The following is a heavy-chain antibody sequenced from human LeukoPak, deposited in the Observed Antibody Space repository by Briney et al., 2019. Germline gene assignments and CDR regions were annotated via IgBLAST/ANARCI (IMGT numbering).Heavy chain of an antibody. J-gene: IGHJ4*02. CDR3: ARDMVRGVTNFDY. CDR2: INPNSGGT. Sequence: ASVKVSCKASGYTFTGYYMHWVRQAPGQGLEWMGWINPNSGGTNYAQKFQGRVTMTRDTSISTAYMELSRLRSDDTAVYYCARDMVRGVTNFDYWGQGTLVTVPS. D-gene: IGHD3-10*01. CDR1: GYTFTGYY. V-gene: IGHV1-2*02.